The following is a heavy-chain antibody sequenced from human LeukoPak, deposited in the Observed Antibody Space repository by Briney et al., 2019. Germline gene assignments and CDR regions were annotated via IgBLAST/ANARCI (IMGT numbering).Heavy chain of an antibody. D-gene: IGHD5-12*01. V-gene: IGHV4-59*01. Sequence: SETLSLTCTISGGSISSYYWSWIRQPPGKGLEWIGYIYYTGSTNHNPSLKSRVTISVDTSKNQFSLKLSSVTAADAAVYYCARVVYSGYDFRGAMDVWGKGTTVTVSS. CDR2: IYYTGST. CDR3: ARVVYSGYDFRGAMDV. J-gene: IGHJ6*03. CDR1: GGSISSYY.